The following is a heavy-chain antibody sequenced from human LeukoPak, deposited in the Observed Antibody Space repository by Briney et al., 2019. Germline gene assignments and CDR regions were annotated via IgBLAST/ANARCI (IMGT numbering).Heavy chain of an antibody. Sequence: PGGSLRLSCAASGFTVSSNYMSWVRQAPGKGLEWVSVIYSGGSTYYADSVKGRFTISRDNSKNTLYLQMNSLRAEDTAVYYCARDLRELPDFDYWGQGTLVTVSS. D-gene: IGHD1-26*01. CDR2: IYSGGST. V-gene: IGHV3-53*05. CDR3: ARDLRELPDFDY. CDR1: GFTVSSNY. J-gene: IGHJ4*02.